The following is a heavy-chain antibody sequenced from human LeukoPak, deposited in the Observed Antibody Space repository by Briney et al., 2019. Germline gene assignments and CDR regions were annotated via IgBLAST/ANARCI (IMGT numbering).Heavy chain of an antibody. D-gene: IGHD2-8*02. CDR2: IDYSGST. CDR3: ARHITTTGTGYFDY. V-gene: IGHV4-59*01. J-gene: IGHJ4*02. CDR1: GGSISSDY. Sequence: PSETLSLTCIVSGGSISSDYWSWIRQPPGKGLEWIGYIDYSGSTNYKPSLKSRVTISADTSKNQFSLKLSSVTAADTAVYYCARHITTTGTGYFDYWGPGTLVTVSS.